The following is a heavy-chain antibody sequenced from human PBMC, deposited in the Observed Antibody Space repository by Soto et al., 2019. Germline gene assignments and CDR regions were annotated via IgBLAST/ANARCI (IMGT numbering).Heavy chain of an antibody. J-gene: IGHJ4*02. V-gene: IGHV1-2*04. CDR1: GYTFTGYY. CDR2: INPNSGGT. Sequence: GASVKVSCKASGYTFTGYYMHWVRQAPGQGLEWMGWINPNSGGTNYAQKFQGWVTMTRDTSISTAYMELSRPRSDDTAVYYCAIPANSSGSYFFAYWGQGTLVTVSS. D-gene: IGHD3-22*01. CDR3: AIPANSSGSYFFAY.